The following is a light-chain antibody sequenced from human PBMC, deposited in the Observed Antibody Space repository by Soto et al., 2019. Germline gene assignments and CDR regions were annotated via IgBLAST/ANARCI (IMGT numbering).Light chain of an antibody. V-gene: IGKV4-1*01. Sequence: DIVMTQSPDSLAVSLGERATIKCKSSQSVLYSSNNKNYLAWYQQKPGQPPKLLIYWASTRESGVPDRFSGSGSGTDFTLTISSLQAEDVAVYYCQQYYTYPKTFGQGTKVDIK. CDR2: WAS. CDR1: QSVLYSSNNKNY. J-gene: IGKJ1*01. CDR3: QQYYTYPKT.